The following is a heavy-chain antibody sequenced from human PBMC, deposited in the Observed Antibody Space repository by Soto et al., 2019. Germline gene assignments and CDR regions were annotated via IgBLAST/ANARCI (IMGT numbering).Heavy chain of an antibody. CDR1: GFTFSSYE. Sequence: GGSLRLSCAASGFTFSSYEMNWVRQAPGKGLEWVSYISSSGSTIYYADSVKGRFTISRDNAKNSLYLQMNSLRAEDTAVYYCARAELTGEPQYYYYMDVWGKGTTVTVSS. D-gene: IGHD7-27*01. CDR3: ARAELTGEPQYYYYMDV. CDR2: ISSSGSTI. J-gene: IGHJ6*03. V-gene: IGHV3-48*03.